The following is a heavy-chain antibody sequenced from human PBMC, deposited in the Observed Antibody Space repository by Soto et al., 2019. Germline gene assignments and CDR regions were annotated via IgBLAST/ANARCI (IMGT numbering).Heavy chain of an antibody. D-gene: IGHD6-6*01. J-gene: IGHJ3*02. Sequence: WGSQRLPSAVAEFTFGDHGSRWVRQTTGKGLEWVSAISGSGDSTYYADSVKGRFTISRDNSKNTLYLQMSSLRAEATAVYYCAKFQGARIVAPSLRAFHIWGQGTMVTGS. CDR3: AKFQGARIVAPSLRAFHI. CDR1: EFTFGDHG. V-gene: IGHV3-23*01. CDR2: ISGSGDST.